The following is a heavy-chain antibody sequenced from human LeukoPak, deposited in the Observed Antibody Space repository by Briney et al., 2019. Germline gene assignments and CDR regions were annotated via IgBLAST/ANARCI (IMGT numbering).Heavy chain of an antibody. D-gene: IGHD1-26*01. Sequence: GGSLRLSCAASGFTFSSYAMSWVRQAPGKGLEWVSAISGSGGSTYYADSVKGRFTISRDNSKTTLYLQMNSLRAEDTAVYYCAKGGSYPPEYFQHWGQGTLVTVSS. CDR2: ISGSGGST. CDR1: GFTFSSYA. J-gene: IGHJ1*01. V-gene: IGHV3-23*01. CDR3: AKGGSYPPEYFQH.